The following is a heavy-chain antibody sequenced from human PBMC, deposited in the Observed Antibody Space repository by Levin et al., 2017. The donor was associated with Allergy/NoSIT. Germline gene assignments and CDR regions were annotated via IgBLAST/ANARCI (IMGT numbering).Heavy chain of an antibody. D-gene: IGHD6-13*01. Sequence: SQTLSLTCIVSGGSISSSGYYWGWVRQPPGKGLEWIGNIYYSGSTYYNPSLKSRVTISVDTSKNQFSLKLSSVTAADTAVYYCARQPGYSSRIYGTDVWGQGTTVTVSS. J-gene: IGHJ6*02. CDR1: GGSISSSGYY. CDR3: ARQPGYSSRIYGTDV. V-gene: IGHV4-39*01. CDR2: IYYSGST.